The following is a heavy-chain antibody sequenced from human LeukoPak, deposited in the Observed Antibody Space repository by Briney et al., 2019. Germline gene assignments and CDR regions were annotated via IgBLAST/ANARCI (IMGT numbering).Heavy chain of an antibody. CDR1: GFSFSDYS. CDR2: LSSSRSYI. Sequence: GGSLRLSCAASGFSFSDYSMIWVRQAPGKGLEWVSSLSSSRSYIYYADSVKGRFTISRDNAKNSLYLQVNSLRAEDTAVYYCARGKTSQNIVTRKTYNWFDPWGQGTLVTVSS. J-gene: IGHJ5*02. V-gene: IGHV3-21*01. D-gene: IGHD2/OR15-2a*01. CDR3: ARGKTSQNIVTRKTYNWFDP.